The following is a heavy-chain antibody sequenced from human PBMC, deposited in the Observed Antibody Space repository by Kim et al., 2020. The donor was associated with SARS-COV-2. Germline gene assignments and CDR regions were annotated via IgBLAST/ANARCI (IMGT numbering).Heavy chain of an antibody. CDR1: GFMFSNYA. CDR2: ISNSGSIT. J-gene: IGHJ4*02. V-gene: IGHV3-23*01. D-gene: IGHD1-26*01. Sequence: WGSLRLSCSASGFMFSNYAMGWVRQAPGKGLEWVSSISNSGSITYYADSVKGRFTISRDNSKNTLYLQMNSLRAEDTAVYYCAKERLGRGFDYWGQGTLVTVSS. CDR3: AKERLGRGFDY.